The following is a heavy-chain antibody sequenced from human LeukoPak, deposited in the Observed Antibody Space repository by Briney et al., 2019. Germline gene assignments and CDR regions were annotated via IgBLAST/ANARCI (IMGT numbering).Heavy chain of an antibody. CDR3: VRLGENGLLTGYFYP. V-gene: IGHV1-8*02. CDR1: GYTFTSYG. CDR2: MNPNSGNT. J-gene: IGHJ5*02. Sequence: ASVKVSCKASGYTFTSYGISWVRQAPGQGLEWMGWMNPNSGNTAYAQKFQGRVTMTRDTSITTAYMDLSGLRSDDTAVYYCVRLGENGLLTGYFYPWGQGTLVTVSS. D-gene: IGHD3-9*01.